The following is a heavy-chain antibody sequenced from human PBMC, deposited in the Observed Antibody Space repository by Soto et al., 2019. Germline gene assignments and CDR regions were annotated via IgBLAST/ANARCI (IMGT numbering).Heavy chain of an antibody. D-gene: IGHD6-6*01. CDR2: MNPNSGNT. Sequence: QVQLVQSGAEVKKPGASVKVSCKASGYTFTSYDINWVRQATGQGLEWMGWMNPNSGNTGYAQKXXGXXTMTRNTSISTAYMELSSLRSEDTAVYYCAREYSSSTWFDPWGQGTLVTVSS. J-gene: IGHJ5*02. CDR3: AREYSSSTWFDP. CDR1: GYTFTSYD. V-gene: IGHV1-8*01.